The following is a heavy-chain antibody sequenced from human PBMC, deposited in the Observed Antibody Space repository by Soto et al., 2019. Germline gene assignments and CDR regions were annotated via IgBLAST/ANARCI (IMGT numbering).Heavy chain of an antibody. V-gene: IGHV4-31*03. CDR1: GGSISSGGYY. CDR3: ASGTRTNDYVWGSYRYGFDY. Sequence: SETLSLTCTVSGGSISSGGYYWSWIRQHPGKGLEWIGYIYYSGSTYYNPSLKSRVTISVDTSKNQFSMKLSSVTAADTAVYYCASGTRTNDYVWGSYRYGFDYWGQGTMVTVYS. J-gene: IGHJ4*02. D-gene: IGHD3-16*02. CDR2: IYYSGST.